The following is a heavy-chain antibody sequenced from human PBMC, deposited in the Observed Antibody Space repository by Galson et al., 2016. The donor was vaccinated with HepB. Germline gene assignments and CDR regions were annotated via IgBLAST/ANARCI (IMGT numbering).Heavy chain of an antibody. Sequence: SLRLSCAASGFTFSSYVIHWVRQAPGQGLEWVAVIWYDGNSKYFADSVKGRFTISRDNAKNSLHLQMNSLRAEDTAVYYCARDKTYYGSGSYGSGSYFDAFDIWGQGTMVTVSS. CDR2: IWYDGNSK. CDR1: GFTFSSYV. J-gene: IGHJ3*02. D-gene: IGHD3-10*01. V-gene: IGHV3-33*01. CDR3: ARDKTYYGSGSYGSGSYFDAFDI.